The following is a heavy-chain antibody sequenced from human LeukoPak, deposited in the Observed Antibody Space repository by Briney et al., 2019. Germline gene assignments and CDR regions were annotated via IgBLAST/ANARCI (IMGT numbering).Heavy chain of an antibody. J-gene: IGHJ1*01. V-gene: IGHV4-4*07. CDR2: MSSGGST. CDR3: ARDQTYYVSSGYYYVTYLQH. CDR1: GAXISSSY. Sequence: PSETLSLTCSVSGAXISSSYCTWIRQSAGEGLEWIGRMSSGGSTTYNPSFKGRVTMSLDTSKRQFSLNLSSVTAADTAVYYCARDQTYYVSSGYYYVTYLQHWGQGILVTVSS. D-gene: IGHD3-22*01.